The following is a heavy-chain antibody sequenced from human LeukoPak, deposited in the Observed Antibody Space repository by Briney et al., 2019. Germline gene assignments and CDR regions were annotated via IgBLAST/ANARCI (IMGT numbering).Heavy chain of an antibody. CDR1: GFTFSSYE. CDR2: ISSSGSTI. Sequence: PGGSLRLSCAASGFTFSSYEMNWVRQAPGKGLEWVSYISSSGSTIYYADSVKGRFTISRDNSKNTLYLQMNSLRAEDTAVYYCAKDHPAVAGRGVFDYWGQGTLVTVSS. V-gene: IGHV3-48*03. J-gene: IGHJ4*02. CDR3: AKDHPAVAGRGVFDY. D-gene: IGHD6-19*01.